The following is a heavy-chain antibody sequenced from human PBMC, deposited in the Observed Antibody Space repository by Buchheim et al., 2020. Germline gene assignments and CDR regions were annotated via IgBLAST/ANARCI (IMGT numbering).Heavy chain of an antibody. CDR1: GYTFTGSY. J-gene: IGHJ4*02. CDR3: ARGRFFYDYVWGSYRGNYFDY. V-gene: IGHV1-2*04. D-gene: IGHD3-16*02. Sequence: QVQLVQSGAEVKKPGASVKVSCKASGYTFTGSYMHWVRQAPGQGLEWMGWINPNSGGTNYAQKFQGWVTMTRDPPIRTAYMELSRLRSDDTAVYYCARGRFFYDYVWGSYRGNYFDYWGQGTL. CDR2: INPNSGGT.